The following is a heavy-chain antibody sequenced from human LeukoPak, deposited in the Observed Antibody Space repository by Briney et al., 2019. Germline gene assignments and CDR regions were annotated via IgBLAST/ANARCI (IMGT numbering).Heavy chain of an antibody. CDR3: AKDEEEYYDSSGYYANY. D-gene: IGHD3-22*01. Sequence: GGSLRPSCAASGFTFSSYATSWVRQAPGKGLEWVSAISGSGGSTYYADSVKGRFTISRDNSKNTLYLQMNSLRAEDTAVYYCAKDEEEYYDSSGYYANYWGQGTLVTVSS. J-gene: IGHJ4*02. CDR2: ISGSGGST. V-gene: IGHV3-23*01. CDR1: GFTFSSYA.